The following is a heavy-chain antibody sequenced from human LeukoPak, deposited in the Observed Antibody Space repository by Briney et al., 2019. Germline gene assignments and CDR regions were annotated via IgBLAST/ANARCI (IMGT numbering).Heavy chain of an antibody. D-gene: IGHD3-16*01. Sequence: GESLPISSKGSGYSFTSYWIGWVRQMPGTGLEWMGIIYPGDSDTRYSPSFQGQVTISADKSISSAYLQWSSLKASDTAMYYCARSSRGDGDYLDYWGQGTLVTVSS. CDR3: ARSSRGDGDYLDY. CDR2: IYPGDSDT. J-gene: IGHJ4*02. V-gene: IGHV5-51*01. CDR1: GYSFTSYW.